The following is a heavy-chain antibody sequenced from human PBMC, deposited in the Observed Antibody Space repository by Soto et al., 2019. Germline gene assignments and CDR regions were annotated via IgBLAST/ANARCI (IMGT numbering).Heavy chain of an antibody. CDR1: GGSFSGYY. CDR3: ARGRRLLWFGELLYDSYYYYYGMDV. Sequence: SETLSLTCAVYGGSFSGYYWSWIRQPPGKGLEWIGEINHSGSTNYNPSLKSRVTISVDTSKNQFSLKLSSVTAADTAVYYCARGRRLLWFGELLYDSYYYYYGMDVWGQGTTVTVSS. V-gene: IGHV4-34*01. J-gene: IGHJ6*02. D-gene: IGHD3-10*01. CDR2: INHSGST.